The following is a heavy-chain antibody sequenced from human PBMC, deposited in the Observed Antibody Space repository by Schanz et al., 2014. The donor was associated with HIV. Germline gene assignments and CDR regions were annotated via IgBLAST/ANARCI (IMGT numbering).Heavy chain of an antibody. D-gene: IGHD1-20*01. CDR3: AKTSITLGMDV. V-gene: IGHV3-33*08. J-gene: IGHJ6*02. Sequence: QVQVVESGGGLVQPGGSLRLSCAASGFTFSRYWMHWVRQAPGKGLEWVAVIWYDGSNKYYADSVKGRFTISRDNSKNTLYLQMNSLRAEDTAIYYCAKTSITLGMDVWGQGTTVTVSS. CDR2: IWYDGSNK. CDR1: GFTFSRYW.